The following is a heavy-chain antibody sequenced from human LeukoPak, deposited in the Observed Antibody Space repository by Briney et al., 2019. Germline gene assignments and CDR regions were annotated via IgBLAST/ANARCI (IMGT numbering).Heavy chain of an antibody. CDR1: GFTFSSYA. V-gene: IGHV3-23*01. CDR2: IGGSSGKI. CDR3: AKQPYQYVSGSPSWLDP. J-gene: IGHJ5*02. D-gene: IGHD3-10*01. Sequence: GGSLRLSCAASGFTFSSYAMRWVRQAPGKGLEWVSGIGGSSGKIFYADSVKGRFTISRDNSKNTLYLQMNTLRAEDTAVYFCAKQPYQYVSGSPSWLDPWGQGTLVTVSS.